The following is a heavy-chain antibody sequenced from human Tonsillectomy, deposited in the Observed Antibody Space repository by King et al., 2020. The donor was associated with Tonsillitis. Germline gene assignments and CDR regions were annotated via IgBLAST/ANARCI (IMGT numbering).Heavy chain of an antibody. J-gene: IGHJ4*02. CDR3: ARDQPVGSTRFDY. CDR2: THASGST. CDR1: GASMSSYF. Sequence: VQLQQSGPGLVRPSETLSLTCTVSGASMSSYFWTWIRQPAEKGLEWIGRTHASGSTNYNPSLESRLTMSLDKSKSQFSLKLTSMTAADTAVYYCARDQPVGSTRFDYWGQGILVTVSS. V-gene: IGHV4-4*07. D-gene: IGHD2-2*01.